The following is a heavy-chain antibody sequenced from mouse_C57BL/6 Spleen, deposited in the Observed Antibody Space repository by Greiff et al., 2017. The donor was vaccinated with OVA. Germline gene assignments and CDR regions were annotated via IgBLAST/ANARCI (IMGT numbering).Heavy chain of an antibody. CDR3: ARGGIYYYGSRGYFDV. CDR2: ISYDGSN. J-gene: IGHJ1*03. V-gene: IGHV3-6*01. CDR1: GYSITSGYY. D-gene: IGHD1-1*01. Sequence: EVKVEEPGPGLVKPSQSLSLTCSVTGYSITSGYYWNWIRQFPGNKLEWMGYISYDGSNNYNPSLKNRISITRDTSKNQFFLKLNSVTTEDTATYYCARGGIYYYGSRGYFDVWGTGTTVTVSS.